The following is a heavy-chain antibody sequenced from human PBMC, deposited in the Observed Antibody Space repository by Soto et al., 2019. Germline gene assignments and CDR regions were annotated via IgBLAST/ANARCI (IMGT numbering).Heavy chain of an antibody. D-gene: IGHD3-10*01. J-gene: IGHJ4*02. CDR3: TRPSSGSGSYYEHDY. V-gene: IGHV3-73*01. CDR2: IRSKANSYAT. Sequence: GGSLRLSCAASGFTFSGSAMHWVRQASGKGLEWVGRIRSKANSYATAYAASVKGRFTISRDDSKNTAYLQMNSLKTEDTAMYYCTRPSSGSGSYYEHDYWGQGTLVTVSS. CDR1: GFTFSGSA.